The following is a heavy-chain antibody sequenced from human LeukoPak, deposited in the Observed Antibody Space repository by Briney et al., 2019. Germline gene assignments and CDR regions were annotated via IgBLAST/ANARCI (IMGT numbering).Heavy chain of an antibody. Sequence: GGSLRLSCAASGFIFGNYAMSWVRQAPGKGLEWVSAITGNGDSTYYSDSVKGRFTISRDNSKNTLYVEMNSLRAEDTAMYYCAKWGDYDILTGYYVSDFWGQGTLVTVSS. CDR2: ITGNGDST. CDR1: GFIFGNYA. J-gene: IGHJ4*02. V-gene: IGHV3-23*01. CDR3: AKWGDYDILTGYYVSDF. D-gene: IGHD3-9*01.